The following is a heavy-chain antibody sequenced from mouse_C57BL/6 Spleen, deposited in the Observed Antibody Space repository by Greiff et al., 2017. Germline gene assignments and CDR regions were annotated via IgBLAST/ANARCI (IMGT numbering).Heavy chain of an antibody. CDR1: GYSITSGYY. CDR3: ARVYYDYDAFAY. CDR2: ISYDGSN. D-gene: IGHD2-4*01. J-gene: IGHJ3*01. V-gene: IGHV3-6*01. Sequence: VQLKESGPGLVKPSQSLSLTCSVTGYSITSGYYWNWIRQFPGNKLEWMGYISYDGSNNYNPSLKNRISITRDTSKNQFFLKLNSVATEDTATYYCARVYYDYDAFAYWGQGTLVTVSS.